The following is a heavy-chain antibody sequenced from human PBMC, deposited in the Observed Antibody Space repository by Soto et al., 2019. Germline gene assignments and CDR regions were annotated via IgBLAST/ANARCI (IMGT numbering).Heavy chain of an antibody. CDR2: ISGNGRNE. Sequence: DVQLLESGGGLVPPGGSLRLSCAASGFLFNDYAMTWVRQAPGKGLAWVSAISGNGRNEYYADSVKGRFTISRDSSENMMSLQMNGLRAEDTAKYYCVKGMNYYYYYMDFWGKGTTVTLSS. CDR1: GFLFNDYA. J-gene: IGHJ6*03. CDR3: VKGMNYYYYYMDF. V-gene: IGHV3-23*01.